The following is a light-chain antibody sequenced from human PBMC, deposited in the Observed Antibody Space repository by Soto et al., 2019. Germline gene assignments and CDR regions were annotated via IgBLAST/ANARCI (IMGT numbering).Light chain of an antibody. Sequence: QSVLTQPPSASGSPGQSVTISCTGTSSDVGTYKYVSWYQQHPGKAPKLMIYEVTKRPSGVPDRFSGSKSGNTASLTVSGLQAEDEAHYYCSSYAGSNNFVFGTGTKVTVL. CDR3: SSYAGSNNFV. CDR1: SSDVGTYKY. V-gene: IGLV2-8*01. J-gene: IGLJ1*01. CDR2: EVT.